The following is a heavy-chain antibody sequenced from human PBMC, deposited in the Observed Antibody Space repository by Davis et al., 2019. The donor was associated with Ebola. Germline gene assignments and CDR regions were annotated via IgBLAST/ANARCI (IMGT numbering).Heavy chain of an antibody. J-gene: IGHJ6*04. CDR1: GGSISSSTYY. V-gene: IGHV4-39*07. CDR2: MYYSGNT. CDR3: AREHEDYYYYGMDV. Sequence: MPSETLSLTCTVSGGSISSSTYYWGWIRQPPGKGLEWIGSMYYSGNTYYNPSLKSRVTISVDTSKNQFSLKLSSVTAADTAVYYCAREHEDYYYYGMDVWGKGTTVTVSS.